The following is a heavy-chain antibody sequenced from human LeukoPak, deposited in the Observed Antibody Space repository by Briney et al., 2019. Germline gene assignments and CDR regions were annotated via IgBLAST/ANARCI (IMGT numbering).Heavy chain of an antibody. V-gene: IGHV4-59*08. J-gene: IGHJ5*02. CDR1: GDSINNYY. CDR2: ISYTGTT. CDR3: ARDYCGSTSCYSLGWFDP. D-gene: IGHD2-2*02. Sequence: SETLSLTCVVSGDSINNYYWNWFRQPPRKGLEWIGWISYTGTTNYNPSLKSRVSISIDTSKNQFSLELNSVTAADTAVYYCARDYCGSTSCYSLGWFDPWGQGTLVTVSS.